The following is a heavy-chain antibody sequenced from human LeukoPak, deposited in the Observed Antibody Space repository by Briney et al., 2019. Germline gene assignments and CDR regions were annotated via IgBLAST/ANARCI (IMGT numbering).Heavy chain of an antibody. CDR3: AKRPYDFWSGYFFDY. CDR1: GFTFGNYA. Sequence: GGSLRLSCAASGFTFGNYAISWVRQAPGKGLEWVSGISGYGGSTNYADSVKGRSTISRDNSQNTLYLQMNSLRAEDTAVYYCAKRPYDFWSGYFFDYWGQGTLVTVSS. D-gene: IGHD3-3*01. CDR2: ISGYGGST. J-gene: IGHJ4*02. V-gene: IGHV3-23*01.